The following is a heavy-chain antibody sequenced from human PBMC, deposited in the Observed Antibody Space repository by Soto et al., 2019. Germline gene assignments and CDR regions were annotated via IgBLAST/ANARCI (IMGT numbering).Heavy chain of an antibody. D-gene: IGHD6-19*01. V-gene: IGHV3-23*01. CDR2: IQGSGAGT. Sequence: EVQLLESGGGLVKPGGSLRLSCAASGFTFSNYAMSWVRQSPWKGLEWVSSIQGSGAGTYYADSENGRFTVSRDDSKESLYLQMRRLTVDDTAVYYCAKDAVARNGGWDWFDSWGQGTLVTVAS. CDR3: AKDAVARNGGWDWFDS. CDR1: GFTFSNYA. J-gene: IGHJ5*01.